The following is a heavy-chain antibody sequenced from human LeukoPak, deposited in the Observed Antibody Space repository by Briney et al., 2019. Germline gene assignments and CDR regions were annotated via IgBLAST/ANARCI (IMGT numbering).Heavy chain of an antibody. Sequence: GGSLRLSCAASGFTFKNYAMHWVRQAPGKGLEWVAVISYDGRRQYYADFLEGRFTISRDNSKNTVSLQMSSLRTDDTAVYFCARGQSGSGWSGFDYWGQGTLVTVSS. D-gene: IGHD6-19*01. CDR3: ARGQSGSGWSGFDY. CDR1: GFTFKNYA. J-gene: IGHJ4*02. CDR2: ISYDGRRQ. V-gene: IGHV3-30*15.